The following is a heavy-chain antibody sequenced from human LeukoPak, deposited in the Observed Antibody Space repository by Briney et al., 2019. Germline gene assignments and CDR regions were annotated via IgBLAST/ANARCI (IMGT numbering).Heavy chain of an antibody. Sequence: GASEKVSCKASGGTVISYAISGVRQAPGQWLEWMGGNIPIFGTANYAQKFQGRVTITADESTSTAYMELSSLRSEDTAVYYCARDPSSSGWFSWGQGTLVTVSS. CDR1: GGTVISYA. CDR2: NIPIFGTA. CDR3: ARDPSSSGWFS. V-gene: IGHV1-69*13. J-gene: IGHJ4*02. D-gene: IGHD6-19*01.